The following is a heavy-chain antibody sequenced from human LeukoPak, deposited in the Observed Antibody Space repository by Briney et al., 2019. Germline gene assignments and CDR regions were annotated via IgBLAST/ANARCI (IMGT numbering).Heavy chain of an antibody. CDR3: ARCTYDSSGYYSLDYDY. D-gene: IGHD3-22*01. Sequence: SVKVSCKASGGTFSSYAISWVRQAPGQGLEWMGRIIPILGIANYAQKFQGRVTITADKSTSTAYMELSSLRSGDTAVYYCARCTYDSSGYYSLDYDYWGQGTLVTVSS. J-gene: IGHJ4*02. CDR2: IIPILGIA. CDR1: GGTFSSYA. V-gene: IGHV1-69*04.